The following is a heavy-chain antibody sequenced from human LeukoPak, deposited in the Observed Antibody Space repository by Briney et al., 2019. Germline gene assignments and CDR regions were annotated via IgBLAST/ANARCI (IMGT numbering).Heavy chain of an antibody. J-gene: IGHJ4*02. D-gene: IGHD3-10*01. Sequence: ASVKVSCKASGYTFINYGITWVRQAPGQWLEWMGWISAYNSAYNGNTHYAQKLQGRVTMTTDTSTNTGYMGLRRLRSDDTAVYYCAREYGSGSYTGIDYWGQGTLVTVSS. CDR1: GYTFINYG. CDR2: ISAYNSAYNGNT. V-gene: IGHV1-18*01. CDR3: AREYGSGSYTGIDY.